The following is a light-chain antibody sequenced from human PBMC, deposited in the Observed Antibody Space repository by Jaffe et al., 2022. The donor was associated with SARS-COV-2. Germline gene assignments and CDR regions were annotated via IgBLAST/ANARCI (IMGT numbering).Light chain of an antibody. CDR2: DVK. CDR3: SSYTRSTTPYV. CDR1: SSDIGGYDF. J-gene: IGLJ1*01. V-gene: IGLV2-14*03. Sequence: QSALTQPASVSGSPGQSVTISCSGSSSDIGGYDFVSWYQQHPGKVPKLVIYDVKSRPSGVSDRFSGSKSGNTASLTISGLQAEDEADYYCSSYTRSTTPYVFGPGTTVTVL.